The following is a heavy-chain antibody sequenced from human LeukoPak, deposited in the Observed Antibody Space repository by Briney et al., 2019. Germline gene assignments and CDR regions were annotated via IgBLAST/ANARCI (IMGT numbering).Heavy chain of an antibody. J-gene: IGHJ4*02. Sequence: PSETLSLTCTVSGGSISSGSYYWSWIRQPAGKGLEWIGRIYTSGSTNYNPSLKSRVTISVDRSKNQFSLRLSSVTAADTALYYCARDSIAAAGVFDYWGQGTLVTVSS. CDR1: GGSISSGSYY. V-gene: IGHV4-61*02. D-gene: IGHD6-13*01. CDR3: ARDSIAAAGVFDY. CDR2: IYTSGST.